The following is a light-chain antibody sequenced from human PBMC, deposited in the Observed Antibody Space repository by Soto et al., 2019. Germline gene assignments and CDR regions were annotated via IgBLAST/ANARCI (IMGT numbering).Light chain of an antibody. Sequence: EIVMTQSPATLSVSPGERATLSCRASQSVSSNLAWYQQKPGQAPRILIYGASTRATGIPARFSGSGSGTEFTLTISSLQSEDFAVYYCQQYNNWPPFITFGQGTRLEIK. V-gene: IGKV3-15*01. CDR1: QSVSSN. CDR3: QQYNNWPPFIT. CDR2: GAS. J-gene: IGKJ5*01.